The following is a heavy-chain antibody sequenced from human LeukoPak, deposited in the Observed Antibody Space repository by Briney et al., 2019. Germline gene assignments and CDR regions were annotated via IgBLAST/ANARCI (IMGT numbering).Heavy chain of an antibody. J-gene: IGHJ4*02. Sequence: SETLSLTCTVSGGSISSSSYYWGWIRQPPGKGLEWIGNIYYSGSTYYNPSLKSRVTISVDTSKNQFSLKLSSVTAADTAVYYCARAVLAYCGGDCSVLDYWGQGTLVTVSS. CDR3: ARAVLAYCGGDCSVLDY. D-gene: IGHD2-21*02. CDR1: GGSISSSSYY. V-gene: IGHV4-39*07. CDR2: IYYSGST.